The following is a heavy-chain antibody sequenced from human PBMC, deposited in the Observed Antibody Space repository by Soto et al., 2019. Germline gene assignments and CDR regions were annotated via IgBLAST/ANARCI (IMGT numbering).Heavy chain of an antibody. V-gene: IGHV4-59*01. J-gene: IGHJ6*03. CDR1: GGSISSYY. D-gene: IGHD4-17*01. CDR3: ARSLYGDYYYYYYMDA. Sequence: SETLSLTCTVSGGSISSYYRSWIRQPPGKGLEWIGYIYYSGSTNYNPSLKSRVTISVDTSKNQFSLKLSSVTAADTAVYYCARSLYGDYYYYYYMDAWGKGTTVTVSS. CDR2: IYYSGST.